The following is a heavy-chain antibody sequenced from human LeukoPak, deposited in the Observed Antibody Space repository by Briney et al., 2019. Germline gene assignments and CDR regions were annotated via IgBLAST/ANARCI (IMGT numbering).Heavy chain of an antibody. CDR3: ARDSSPGDS. CDR2: IHYSGPT. V-gene: IGHV4-59*02. CDR1: GTSVTSYY. Sequence: SETLSLTCTVSGTSVTSYYWSWIRQPPGKGLEWIGCIHYSGPTNYSPSLRGRITISVDTSKGQVSLILRSVTAADTAVYFCARDSSPGDSWGQGTLVTASS. J-gene: IGHJ5*01. D-gene: IGHD1-14*01.